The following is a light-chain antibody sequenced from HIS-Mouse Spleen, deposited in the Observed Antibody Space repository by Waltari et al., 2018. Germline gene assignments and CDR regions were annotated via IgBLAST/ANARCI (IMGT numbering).Light chain of an antibody. CDR1: SGYSNYN. J-gene: IGLJ3*02. V-gene: IGLV9-49*01. Sequence: QPVLTQPPSASASLGASVTPTCTLSSGYSNYNVDRYQQSSGKGPRFVMRVGTGGIVGSKGDGIPDRFSVLGSGLNRYLTIKNIQEEDESDYHCGADHGSGSNFVWVFGGGTKLTVL. CDR3: GADHGSGSNFVWV. CDR2: VGTGGIVG.